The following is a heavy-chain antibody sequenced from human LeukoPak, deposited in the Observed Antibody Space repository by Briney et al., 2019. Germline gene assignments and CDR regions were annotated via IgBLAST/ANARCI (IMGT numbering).Heavy chain of an antibody. V-gene: IGHV4-39*07. CDR3: ARGGWGITGNPFDY. D-gene: IGHD1-20*01. CDR2: INHSGST. J-gene: IGHJ4*02. CDR1: GGSISSSSYY. Sequence: SETLSLTCTVSGGSISSSSYYWSWIRQPPGKGLEWIGEINHSGSTNYNPSLKSRVTISVDTSKNQFSLRLSSVTAADTAVYYCARGGWGITGNPFDYWGQGTLVTVSS.